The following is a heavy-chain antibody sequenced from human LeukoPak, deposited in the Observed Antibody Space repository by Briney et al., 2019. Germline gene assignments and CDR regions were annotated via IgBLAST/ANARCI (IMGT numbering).Heavy chain of an antibody. Sequence: PSETLSLTCLVSGDXXSXDYWXWXXXPPGXXXXXXGXIYASGSTDYNPSLKSRVTISIDTSKSRFSLKLSSVTAADTAIYYCARGSGYDGSRIWGQGTLVTVSS. J-gene: IGHJ4*02. V-gene: IGHV4-59*12. CDR3: ARGSGYDGSRI. D-gene: IGHD3-16*01. CDR1: GDXXSXDY. CDR2: IYASGST.